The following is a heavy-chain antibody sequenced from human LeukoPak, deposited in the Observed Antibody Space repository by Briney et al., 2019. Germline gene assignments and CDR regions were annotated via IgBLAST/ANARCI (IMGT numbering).Heavy chain of an antibody. CDR3: ARAYRSSWYANWFDP. CDR2: IYHSGST. CDR1: GGSFSGYY. J-gene: IGHJ5*02. Sequence: SETLSLTCAVYGGSFSGYYWGWLRQPPGKGLEWIGSIYHSGSTYYNPSLKSRVTISVDTSKNQFSLKLSSVTAADTAVYFCARAYRSSWYANWFDPWGQGTLVTVSS. V-gene: IGHV4-38-2*01. D-gene: IGHD6-13*01.